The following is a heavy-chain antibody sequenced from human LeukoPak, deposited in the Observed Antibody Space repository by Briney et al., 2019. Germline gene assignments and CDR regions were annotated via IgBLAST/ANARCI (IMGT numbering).Heavy chain of an antibody. CDR3: ARDQDYYGSGSYWNY. J-gene: IGHJ4*02. CDR1: GYSISSGYF. Sequence: LETLSLTCTVSGYSISSGYFWGCIRQPPGKGLEWIGSIYHSGTTYYNPSLKSRVTISVDTSKNQFSLKLTSVTAADTAVYYCARDQDYYGSGSYWNYWGQGTLVTVSS. D-gene: IGHD3-10*01. CDR2: IYHSGTT. V-gene: IGHV4-38-2*02.